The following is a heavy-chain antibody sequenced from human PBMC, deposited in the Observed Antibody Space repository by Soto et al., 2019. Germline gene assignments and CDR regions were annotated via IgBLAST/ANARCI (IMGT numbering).Heavy chain of an antibody. Sequence: SGPTLVNPTQSLILTCTFSGFSLSTRGMRVSWIRQPPGKALEWLARIDWDDDKFYSTSLKTRLTISKDTSKNQVVLTMTNMDPVDTATYYCARIPASYGMDVWGQGTTVTVSS. D-gene: IGHD6-25*01. V-gene: IGHV2-70*04. CDR2: IDWDDDK. CDR3: ARIPASYGMDV. CDR1: GFSLSTRGMR. J-gene: IGHJ6*02.